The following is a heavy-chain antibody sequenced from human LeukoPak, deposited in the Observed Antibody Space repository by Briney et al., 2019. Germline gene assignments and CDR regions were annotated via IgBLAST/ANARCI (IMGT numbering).Heavy chain of an antibody. D-gene: IGHD3-10*01. Sequence: KPSETLSLTCAVYGGSFSGYYWSWIRQPPGKGLEWIGEINHSGSTNYNPSLKSRVTISVDTSKNQFSLKLSSVTAADTAVYYCARDGSGSYYPFDYWGQGTLVTVSS. J-gene: IGHJ4*02. CDR1: GGSFSGYY. CDR3: ARDGSGSYYPFDY. V-gene: IGHV4-34*01. CDR2: INHSGST.